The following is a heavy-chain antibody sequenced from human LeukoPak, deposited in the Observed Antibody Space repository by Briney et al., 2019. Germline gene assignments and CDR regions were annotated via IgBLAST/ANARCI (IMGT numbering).Heavy chain of an antibody. D-gene: IGHD6-19*01. CDR3: ARGRRRSSGWSFDY. CDR1: GGSFTGYY. Sequence: PSEALSLTCAEYGGSFTGYYWSRIRQPPGKGLEWIGEINHSGSTNYNPSLKSRVTISGDTSKNHCSLNLSSVTAADTAVYYCARGRRRSSGWSFDYWGQGTLVTVSS. CDR2: INHSGST. V-gene: IGHV4-34*01. J-gene: IGHJ4*02.